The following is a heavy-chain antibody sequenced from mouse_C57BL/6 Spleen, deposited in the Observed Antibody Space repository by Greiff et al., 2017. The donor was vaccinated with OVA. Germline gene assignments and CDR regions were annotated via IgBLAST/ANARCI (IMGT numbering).Heavy chain of an antibody. Sequence: QVQLKQPGAELVKPGASVKMSCKASGYTFTSYWITWVKQRPGQGLEWIGDIYPGSGSTNYNEKFKSKATLTVDTSSSTAYMQRSSLTSEDSAVYYCAGITTVGAMDYWGQGTSVTVSS. CDR2: IYPGSGST. D-gene: IGHD1-1*01. J-gene: IGHJ4*01. CDR3: AGITTVGAMDY. CDR1: GYTFTSYW. V-gene: IGHV1-55*01.